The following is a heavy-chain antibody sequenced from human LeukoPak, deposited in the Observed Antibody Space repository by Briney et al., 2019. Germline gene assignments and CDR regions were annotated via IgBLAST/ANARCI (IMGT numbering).Heavy chain of an antibody. V-gene: IGHV3-23*01. CDR1: GFTFSSYA. CDR2: ISGSGGST. J-gene: IGHJ4*02. CDR3: AKSEVITGKTTDY. D-gene: IGHD3-22*01. Sequence: GGSLRLSCAASGFTFSSYAMSWVRQAPGKGLEWVSAISGSGGSTYYADSVKGRFTISRDNSKNTLYLQMNSLRAEDTAVYCCAKSEVITGKTTDYWGQGTLVTVSS.